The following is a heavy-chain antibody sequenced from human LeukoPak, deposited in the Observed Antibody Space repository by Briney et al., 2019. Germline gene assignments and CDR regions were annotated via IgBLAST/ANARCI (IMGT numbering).Heavy chain of an antibody. CDR3: ARVARVGGGYGYNSGLFDY. CDR1: GFTFSSNW. CDR2: IKQDGSEK. J-gene: IGHJ4*02. Sequence: GGSLRLSRAVSGFTFSSNWMSWVRQAPGKGLEWVANIKQDGSEKYYVDSMKGRFTISRDNAENSLYLQMNSLRAEDTAVYYCARVARVGGGYGYNSGLFDYWGQGTLVTVSS. D-gene: IGHD5-24*01. V-gene: IGHV3-7*01.